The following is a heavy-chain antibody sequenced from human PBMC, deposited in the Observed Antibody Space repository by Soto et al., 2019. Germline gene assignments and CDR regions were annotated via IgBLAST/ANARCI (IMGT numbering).Heavy chain of an antibody. CDR2: IWFDGSNE. CDR3: ARRPTYCSSTRCYAGMDV. V-gene: IGHV3-33*01. Sequence: QVQLVESGGGVVQPGRSLRLSCAASGFTFNYYAMHWVRQAPGKGLEWVAIIWFDGSNEYYGDSVKGRFTISRDNSKNTLYLQMNSLRVEDTAVYYCARRPTYCSSTRCYAGMDVWGQGTTVTVSS. CDR1: GFTFNYYA. J-gene: IGHJ6*02. D-gene: IGHD2-2*01.